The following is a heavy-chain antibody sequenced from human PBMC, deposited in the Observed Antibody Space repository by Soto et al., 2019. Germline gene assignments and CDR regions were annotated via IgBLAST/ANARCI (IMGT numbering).Heavy chain of an antibody. Sequence: GGSLRLSCAASGFTFSSYWMSWVRQAPGKGLEWVANIKQDGSEKYYVDSVKGRFTISRDNAKNSLYLQMNSLRAEDTAVYYCARDNSRYIVVVPAAMMGGGSPDVRYYYMDVWGKGTTVTVSS. D-gene: IGHD2-2*01. V-gene: IGHV3-7*01. CDR1: GFTFSSYW. CDR2: IKQDGSEK. CDR3: ARDNSRYIVVVPAAMMGGGSPDVRYYYMDV. J-gene: IGHJ6*03.